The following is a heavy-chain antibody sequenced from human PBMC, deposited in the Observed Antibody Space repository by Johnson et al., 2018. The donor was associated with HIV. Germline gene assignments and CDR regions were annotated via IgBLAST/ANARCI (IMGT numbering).Heavy chain of an antibody. Sequence: VLLVESGGGLVQPGGSLRLSCAASGFTVSSNYMSWVRQAPGKGLEWVGRVKSKTDGGTIDYAAAVKGRFILSRVDSKNTLYLQMNGLKTEDTAMYYCTTMSALWFGDIHVFGDGFDIWGQGTMVTVSS. V-gene: IGHV3-15*01. CDR1: GFTVSSNY. D-gene: IGHD3-10*01. CDR2: VKSKTDGGTI. CDR3: TTMSALWFGDIHVFGDGFDI. J-gene: IGHJ3*02.